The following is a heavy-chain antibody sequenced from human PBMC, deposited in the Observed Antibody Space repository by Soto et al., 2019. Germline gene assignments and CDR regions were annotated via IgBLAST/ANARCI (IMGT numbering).Heavy chain of an antibody. Sequence: ASVKVSCKASGYPFDTYGINWVRQAPGQRPEWMGWISAYNGQTDYAQNFQGRVTMATDTSTNTAYMELRNLRSDDTAVYYCAKRWLPQAFDIWGQGTMVTVSS. CDR2: ISAYNGQT. CDR1: GYPFDTYG. V-gene: IGHV1-18*01. D-gene: IGHD6-19*01. J-gene: IGHJ3*02. CDR3: AKRWLPQAFDI.